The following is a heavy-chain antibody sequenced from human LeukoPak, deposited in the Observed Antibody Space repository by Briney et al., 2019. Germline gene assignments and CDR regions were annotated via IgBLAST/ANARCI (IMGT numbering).Heavy chain of an antibody. D-gene: IGHD3-3*01. V-gene: IGHV1-24*01. CDR1: GYTLTELS. CDR2: FDPEDGET. CDR3: ATWFVLRFLAWPGWFDP. J-gene: IGHJ5*02. Sequence: ASVKVSCKVSGYTLTELSMHWVRQAPGKGLEWMGGFDPEDGETIYAQKFQGRVTMTEDTSTDTAYMELSSLRSEDTAVYYCATWFVLRFLAWPGWFDPWGQGTLVTVSS.